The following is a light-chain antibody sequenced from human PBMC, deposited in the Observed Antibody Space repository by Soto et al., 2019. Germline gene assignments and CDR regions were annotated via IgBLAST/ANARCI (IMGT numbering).Light chain of an antibody. CDR2: AAS. CDR3: QQYNSYS. V-gene: IGKV1-16*01. Sequence: DIDMTQAPSSLSASVGDRVTITCRAGQDVVNYLNWYQQKPGKAPRLLIYAASSLQSGVPSRFSGSGSGTTFNLTISSLQPDDFATYYCQQYNSYSFGQGTKVDIK. CDR1: QDVVNY. J-gene: IGKJ1*01.